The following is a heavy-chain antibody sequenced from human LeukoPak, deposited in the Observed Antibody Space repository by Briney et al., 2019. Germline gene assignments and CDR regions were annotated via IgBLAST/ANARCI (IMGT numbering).Heavy chain of an antibody. CDR1: GFTFSTYS. CDR3: ARGGGLDV. J-gene: IGHJ6*02. V-gene: IGHV3-7*03. D-gene: IGHD3-16*01. CDR2: INHNGNVN. Sequence: GGSLRLSCAASGFTFSTYSINWARQAPGKGLEWVASINHNGNVNYYVDSVKGRFTISRDNAKNSLYLQMSNLRAEDTAVYFCARGGGLDVWGQGATVTVSS.